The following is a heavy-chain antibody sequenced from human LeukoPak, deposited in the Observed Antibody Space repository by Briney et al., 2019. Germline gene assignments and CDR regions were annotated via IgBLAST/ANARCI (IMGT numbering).Heavy chain of an antibody. J-gene: IGHJ6*04. V-gene: IGHV3-21*06. CDR1: GFTFSANS. CDR3: ARSADCTRTSCYAMDV. D-gene: IGHD2-2*01. CDR2: ISSSSSYI. Sequence: GGSLRLSCAASGFTFSANSMNWVRQAPGKGLEWVSSISSSSSYIYYADSVKGRFTISRDNAKNSLYLQMNSLRAEDTAVYYCARSADCTRTSCYAMDVWGKGTTVTISS.